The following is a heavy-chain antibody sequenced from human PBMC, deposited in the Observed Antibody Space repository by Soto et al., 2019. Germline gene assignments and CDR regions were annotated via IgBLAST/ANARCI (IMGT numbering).Heavy chain of an antibody. CDR3: AGGGRITRVRGGRNWFDS. J-gene: IGHJ5*01. CDR2: IIPIFGTA. D-gene: IGHD3-10*01. Sequence: QVQLVQSGAEVKKPGSSVQVSCKASGVTFSSYAISWVRQAPGQGLEWMGGIIPIFGTANDAQKFQGRVTITADESTSTGYMKVSGLSAEDTAVYYGAGGGRITRVRGGRNWFDSWGQGTLVTVCS. V-gene: IGHV1-69*01. CDR1: GVTFSSYA.